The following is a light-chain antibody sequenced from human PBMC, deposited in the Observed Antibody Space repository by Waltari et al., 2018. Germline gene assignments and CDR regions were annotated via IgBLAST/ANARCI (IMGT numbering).Light chain of an antibody. J-gene: IGKJ1*01. Sequence: IQMTQSPSTLSASAGDTVVIPCRASQSVNTWLAWYQQRPGKAPKLLIYRASSLQSGVPSRFSGRGSGTEFTLTINSLQPDDFASYYCQQYNSFPWTFGQGTKVEIK. CDR1: QSVNTW. V-gene: IGKV1-5*03. CDR3: QQYNSFPWT. CDR2: RAS.